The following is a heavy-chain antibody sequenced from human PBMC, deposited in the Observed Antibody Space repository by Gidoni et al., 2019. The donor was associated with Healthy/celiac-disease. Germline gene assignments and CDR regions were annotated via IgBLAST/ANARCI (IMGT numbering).Heavy chain of an antibody. CDR2: ISSSSSYI. Sequence: GVRQAPGKGLEWVSSISSSSSYIYYADSVKGRFTISRDNAKNSLYLQMNSLRAEDTAVYYCARVLERRDDDAFDIWGQGTMVTVSS. V-gene: IGHV3-21*01. D-gene: IGHD1-1*01. J-gene: IGHJ3*02. CDR3: ARVLERRDDDAFDI.